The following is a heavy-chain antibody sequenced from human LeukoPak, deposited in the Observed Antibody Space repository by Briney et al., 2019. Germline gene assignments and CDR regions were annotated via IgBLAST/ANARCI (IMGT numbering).Heavy chain of an antibody. J-gene: IGHJ5*02. V-gene: IGHV1-69*01. D-gene: IGHD5-12*01. CDR1: GGTFSSYA. CDR2: IIPIFGTA. CDR3: ARSPRGYSGYEARLNWFDP. Sequence: SVKVSCKASGGTFSSYAISWVRQAPGQGLEWMGGIIPIFGTANYAQKFQGRVTITADESTSTAYMELSSLRSEDTAVYYCARSPRGYSGYEARLNWFDPWGQGTLVTVSS.